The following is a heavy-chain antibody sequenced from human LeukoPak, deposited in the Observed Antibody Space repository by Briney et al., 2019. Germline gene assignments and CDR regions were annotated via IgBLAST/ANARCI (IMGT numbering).Heavy chain of an antibody. CDR3: ARDDVTYATQIDY. V-gene: IGHV3-9*01. D-gene: IGHD2-2*01. CDR2: ISWNSGSI. J-gene: IGHJ4*02. CDR1: GFTFDDYA. Sequence: GRSLRLSCAASGFTFDDYAMHWVRQAPGKGLEWVSGISWNSGSIGYADSVKGRFTISRDNAKNSLYLQMNSLRAEDTAVYYCARDDVTYATQIDYWGQGTLVTVSS.